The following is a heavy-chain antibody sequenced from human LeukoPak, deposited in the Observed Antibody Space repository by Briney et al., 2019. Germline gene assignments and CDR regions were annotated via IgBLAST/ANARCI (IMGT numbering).Heavy chain of an antibody. Sequence: QPGGSLRLSCAASGFTVSSNYMNWVRQAPGKGLEWVSVIYSGGSTIYADSVKGRFTISRDSSKNTLYLQMNSLRPEDTAVYYCARDPVGAIGYGMDVWGQGTTVTVSS. D-gene: IGHD1-26*01. CDR2: IYSGGST. J-gene: IGHJ6*02. CDR3: ARDPVGAIGYGMDV. V-gene: IGHV3-66*01. CDR1: GFTVSSNY.